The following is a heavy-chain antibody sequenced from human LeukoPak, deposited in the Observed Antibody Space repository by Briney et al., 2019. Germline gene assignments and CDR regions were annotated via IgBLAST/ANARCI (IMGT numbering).Heavy chain of an antibody. CDR3: ARDAGVGASRAIDY. D-gene: IGHD1-26*01. V-gene: IGHV3-21*01. CDR1: GFTFSSYC. J-gene: IGHJ4*02. Sequence: GGPLRLSCAASGFTFSSYCMNWVRQAPGKGLEWVSSISSSSSNIYYADSVKGRFTIDRDNANNSLALQMNSLRAEDTAVYYCARDAGVGASRAIDYGCQGTRAPVSS. CDR2: ISSSSSNI.